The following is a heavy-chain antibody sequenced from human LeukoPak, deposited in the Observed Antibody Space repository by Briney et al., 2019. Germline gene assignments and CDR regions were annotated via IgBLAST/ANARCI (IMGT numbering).Heavy chain of an antibody. Sequence: SETLSLTCTVSGGSISSYYWSWIRQPAGKGLEWIGRIYTSGSTNYNPSLKSRVTTSVDTSKNQFSLKLSSVTAADTAVYYCAREGDDILTGYPARNFDYWGQGNLVSVSS. D-gene: IGHD3-9*01. V-gene: IGHV4-4*07. CDR2: IYTSGST. CDR1: GGSISSYY. J-gene: IGHJ4*02. CDR3: AREGDDILTGYPARNFDY.